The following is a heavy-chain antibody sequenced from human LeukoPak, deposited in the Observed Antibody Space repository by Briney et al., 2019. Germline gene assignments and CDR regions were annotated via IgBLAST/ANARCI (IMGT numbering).Heavy chain of an antibody. D-gene: IGHD4-17*01. V-gene: IGHV4-39*01. CDR3: ASGLPGDYLSYYMDV. CDR2: IYYSGST. CDR1: GGSISSSRYY. Sequence: SETLSLTCTVSGGSISSSRYYWGWLRQPPGKGLEWIGSIYYSGSTYYNPSLKSRVTISVDTSKNQFSLKLSSVTAADTAVYYCASGLPGDYLSYYMDVWGKGTTVTVSS. J-gene: IGHJ6*03.